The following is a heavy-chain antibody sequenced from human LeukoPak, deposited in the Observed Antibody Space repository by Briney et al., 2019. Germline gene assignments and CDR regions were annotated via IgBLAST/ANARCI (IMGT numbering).Heavy chain of an antibody. CDR2: ISSSSSYT. CDR3: GRGGVYSSSAFDP. J-gene: IGHJ5*02. D-gene: IGHD6-13*01. Sequence: PGGSLRLSCAASGFTFSDYYMSWIRQAPGKGLEWVSYISSSSSYTNYADSVKGRFTISRDNAKNSLYLQMNSLRAEDTAVYYCGRGGVYSSSAFDPGGQGPLFTVS. V-gene: IGHV3-11*06. CDR1: GFTFSDYY.